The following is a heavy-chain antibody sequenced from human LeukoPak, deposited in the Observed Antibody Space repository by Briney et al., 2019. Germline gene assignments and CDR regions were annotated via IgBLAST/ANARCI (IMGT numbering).Heavy chain of an antibody. Sequence: GGYLRLSCAASGFTFSSYGMHWVRQAPGKGLEWVAVMSYDGSKEYYADSVKGRFTISRDNSKNTLYLQMNSLRVEDTAVYYCLVWKHVFDRWGQGTLVTVSS. V-gene: IGHV3-30*03. CDR2: MSYDGSKE. J-gene: IGHJ5*02. D-gene: IGHD5/OR15-5a*01. CDR1: GFTFSSYG. CDR3: LVWKHVFDR.